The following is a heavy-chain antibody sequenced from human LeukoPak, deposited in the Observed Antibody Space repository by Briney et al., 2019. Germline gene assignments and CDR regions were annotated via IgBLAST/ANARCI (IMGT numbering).Heavy chain of an antibody. Sequence: PGGSLRLSCAASGFTFSSYAMSWVRQAPGKGLEWVSAISGSGGSTYYADSVKGRFTISRDNSKNTLYLQMNSLRAEDTAVYYCAKDLVGATRRYFDYGGQGTLSPSPQ. V-gene: IGHV3-23*01. CDR1: GFTFSSYA. CDR3: AKDLVGATRRYFDY. CDR2: ISGSGGST. J-gene: IGHJ4*02. D-gene: IGHD1-26*01.